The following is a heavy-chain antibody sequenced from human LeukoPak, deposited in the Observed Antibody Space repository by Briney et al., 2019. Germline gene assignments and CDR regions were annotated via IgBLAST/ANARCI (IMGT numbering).Heavy chain of an antibody. CDR1: GFTFSTYW. D-gene: IGHD3-10*01. V-gene: IGHV3-7*01. Sequence: PGGSLRLSCAASGFTFSTYWMAWVRQAPGKGLEWVANIKPDGSEKYYVDSVKGRFTISRDNAKNSLYLQMNSLRAEDSAVYYCARDSGYRDFDYFGQAALVTDSS. CDR3: ARDSGYRDFDY. J-gene: IGHJ4*02. CDR2: IKPDGSEK.